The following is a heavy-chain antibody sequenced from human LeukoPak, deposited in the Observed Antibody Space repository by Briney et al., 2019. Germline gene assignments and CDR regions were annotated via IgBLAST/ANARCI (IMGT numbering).Heavy chain of an antibody. Sequence: GGSLRLSCAVSGFTFTTYWMSWVRQTPGKGLEWVGNVKQDGSERYYVNSVKGRLPISKDNATNSLFLQMNSLRTEDTAVYYCARWAGRHYDLWGEGTLVPVSS. J-gene: IGHJ4*02. CDR2: VKQDGSER. CDR1: GFTFTTYW. V-gene: IGHV3-7*03. D-gene: IGHD1-26*01. CDR3: ARWAGRHYDL.